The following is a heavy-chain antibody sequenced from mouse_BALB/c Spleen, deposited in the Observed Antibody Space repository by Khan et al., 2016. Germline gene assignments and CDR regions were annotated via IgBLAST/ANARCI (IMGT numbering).Heavy chain of an antibody. V-gene: IGHV1-87*01. D-gene: IGHD2-4*01. CDR2: IYPGDGDS. CDR1: GYTFTSYW. Sequence: QVQLKQSGAELARPGASVKLSCKASGYTFTSYWMQWVKQRPGQGLEWIGAIYPGDGDSRYTQKFKGKATLTADKSSRPAYMQLSSLASEDSAVYYCARNDYEVDYWGQGTTLTVSS. CDR3: ARNDYEVDY. J-gene: IGHJ2*01.